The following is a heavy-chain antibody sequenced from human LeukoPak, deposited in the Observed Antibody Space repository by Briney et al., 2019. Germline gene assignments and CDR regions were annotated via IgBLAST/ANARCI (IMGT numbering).Heavy chain of an antibody. Sequence: PSETLSLTCTVSGGSISSYYWSWIRQPPGKGLEWIGYIHNSGTTEYNPSLKSRVTMSVDTSKNQFSLKLTSVTAADTAVYYCARVLGSGYSDYWGQGTPVTVSS. CDR3: ARVLGSGYSDY. V-gene: IGHV4-59*01. J-gene: IGHJ4*02. CDR2: IHNSGTT. CDR1: GGSISSYY. D-gene: IGHD3-3*01.